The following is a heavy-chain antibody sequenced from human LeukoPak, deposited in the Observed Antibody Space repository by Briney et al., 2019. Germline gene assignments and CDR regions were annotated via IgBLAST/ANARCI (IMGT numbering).Heavy chain of an antibody. Sequence: PSESLSLTCNVSGESISSHYWSWTRQSPGKGLEWIGYIYYSGSTNYNPSLKSRVTISLDTSKNQFSLKLSSVTAADTAMYYCARVSRGNSVGGDYWGQGTLVTVSS. V-gene: IGHV4-59*11. D-gene: IGHD4-23*01. CDR1: GESISSHY. J-gene: IGHJ4*02. CDR3: ARVSRGNSVGGDY. CDR2: IYYSGST.